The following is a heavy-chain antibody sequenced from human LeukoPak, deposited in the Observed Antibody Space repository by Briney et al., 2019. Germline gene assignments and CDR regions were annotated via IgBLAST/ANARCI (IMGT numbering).Heavy chain of an antibody. J-gene: IGHJ4*02. Sequence: PGGSLRLSCAASGFTFSNAWMSWVRQAPGKGLEWVGRIKSKTDGGTTDYAAPVKGRFTISRDDSKNTLYLQMNSLKTEDTAVYYCIHRVYSSGPLFDYWGQGTLVTVSS. D-gene: IGHD6-19*01. V-gene: IGHV3-15*01. CDR3: IHRVYSSGPLFDY. CDR1: GFTFSNAW. CDR2: IKSKTDGGTT.